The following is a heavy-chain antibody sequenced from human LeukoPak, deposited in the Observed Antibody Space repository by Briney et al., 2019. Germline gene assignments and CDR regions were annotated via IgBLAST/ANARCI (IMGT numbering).Heavy chain of an antibody. CDR3: ASLAGGYYFDY. Sequence: PSETLSLTCTVSGGSISSYYWSWIRQPPGKGLEWIGYIYYSGSTNYNPSLKSRVTISVDTSKNQFSLKLSSVTAADTAVYYCASLAGGYYFDYWGQGTLVTVSS. D-gene: IGHD2-8*02. CDR1: GGSISSYY. J-gene: IGHJ4*02. CDR2: IYYSGST. V-gene: IGHV4-59*08.